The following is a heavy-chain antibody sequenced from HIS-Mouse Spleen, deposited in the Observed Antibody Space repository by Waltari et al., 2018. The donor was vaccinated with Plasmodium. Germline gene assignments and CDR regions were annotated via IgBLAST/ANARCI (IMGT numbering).Heavy chain of an antibody. CDR3: ARLRYSYGYFYY. CDR2: T. J-gene: IGHJ4*02. Sequence: TNYNPSLKSLVTISVDTSKNHFSLKLCSVTAADTAVYYCARLRYSYGYFYYWGQGTLVTVSS. D-gene: IGHD5-18*01. V-gene: IGHV4-59*08.